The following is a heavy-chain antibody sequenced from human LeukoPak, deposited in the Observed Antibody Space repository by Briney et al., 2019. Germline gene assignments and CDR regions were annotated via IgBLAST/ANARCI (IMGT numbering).Heavy chain of an antibody. CDR2: ITASNGNT. CDR1: GYNFNSYG. V-gene: IGHV1-18*01. D-gene: IGHD5-18*01. J-gene: IGHJ3*02. CDR3: ARDLARGYSYGYNAFDI. Sequence: ASVKVSCKASGYNFNSYGIGWVRQAPRQGLEWMGWITASNGNTNYAQKVQGRVTMTTDTSTSTAYMELRSLRSDDTAVYFCARDLARGYSYGYNAFDIWGQGTMVTVSS.